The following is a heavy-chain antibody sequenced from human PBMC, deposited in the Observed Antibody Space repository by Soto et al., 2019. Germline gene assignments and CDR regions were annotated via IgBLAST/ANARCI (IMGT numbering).Heavy chain of an antibody. CDR2: IHGNNGNT. V-gene: IGHV1-3*05. CDR1: GYTFTDYS. Sequence: QVQLVQSGAEEKKPGASVKVSCKASGYTFTDYSMHWVRQAPGQRLEWMGWIHGNNGNTRYSQNFQGRVTITRDTSASTDYMELGSLTSEDTAVYYCARPMNYNDYLDDWGQGTLVTVSS. D-gene: IGHD3-10*01. J-gene: IGHJ4*02. CDR3: ARPMNYNDYLDD.